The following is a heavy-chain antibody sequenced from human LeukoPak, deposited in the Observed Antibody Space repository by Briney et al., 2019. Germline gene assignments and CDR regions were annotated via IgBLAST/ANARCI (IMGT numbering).Heavy chain of an antibody. CDR3: ARSCSGGSCYSEGWFDP. CDR1: GYTFTSYG. V-gene: IGHV1-18*01. CDR2: ISAYNGNT. D-gene: IGHD2-15*01. Sequence: ASVKVSCKASGYTFTSYGISWVRQAPGQGLEWMGWISAYNGNTNYAQKLQGRVTMTRDTSTSTVYMELSSLRSEDTAVYYCARSCSGGSCYSEGWFDPWGQGTLVTVSS. J-gene: IGHJ5*02.